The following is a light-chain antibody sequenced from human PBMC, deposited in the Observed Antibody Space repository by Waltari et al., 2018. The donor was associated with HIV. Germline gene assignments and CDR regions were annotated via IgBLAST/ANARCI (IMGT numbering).Light chain of an antibody. CDR1: SGHSTYA. V-gene: IGLV4-69*01. Sequence: QLVLTQSPSASASLGASVKLTCTLSSGHSTYAIAWHQQQPEKGPRYLMKLNSDGSHSKGDGIPDRFSGSSSGAERYLTISSLQSEDEADYYCQTWDTGPWVFGGGTKLTVL. J-gene: IGLJ3*02. CDR2: LNSDGSH. CDR3: QTWDTGPWV.